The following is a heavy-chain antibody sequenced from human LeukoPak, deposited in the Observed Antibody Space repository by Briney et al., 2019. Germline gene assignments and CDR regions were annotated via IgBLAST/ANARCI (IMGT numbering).Heavy chain of an antibody. CDR3: ARPNDFWSGYYHY. CDR1: GYTFTGYY. CDR2: INPNSGGT. V-gene: IGHV1-2*02. D-gene: IGHD3-3*01. J-gene: IGHJ4*02. Sequence: GASVKVSCKASGYTFTGYYMHWVRQAPGQGLEWMGWINPNSGGTNYAQKFQGRVTMTRDTSISTAYMDLSRLTSDDTAVYYCARPNDFWSGYYHYWGQGTLVTVSS.